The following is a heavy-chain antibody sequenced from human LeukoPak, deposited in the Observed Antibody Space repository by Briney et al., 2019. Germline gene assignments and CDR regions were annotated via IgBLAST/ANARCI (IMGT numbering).Heavy chain of an antibody. Sequence: TSETLSLTCAVYGGSFSGYYWSWIRQPPGKGLEWIGEINHSGSTNYNPSLKSRVTISVDTSKNQFSLKLSSVTAADTAVYYCARYTSGADYWGQGTLVTVSS. CDR2: INHSGST. J-gene: IGHJ4*02. CDR1: GGSFSGYY. V-gene: IGHV4-34*01. CDR3: ARYTSGADY. D-gene: IGHD6-19*01.